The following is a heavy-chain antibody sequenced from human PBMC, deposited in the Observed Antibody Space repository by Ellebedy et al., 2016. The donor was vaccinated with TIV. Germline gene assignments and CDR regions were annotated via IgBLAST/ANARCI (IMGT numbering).Heavy chain of an antibody. CDR3: ARDLYCSGGSCYDWFDP. CDR2: INPNSGST. CDR1: GYTFTGYY. D-gene: IGHD2-15*01. J-gene: IGHJ5*02. V-gene: IGHV1-2*02. Sequence: ASVKVSCKASGYTFTGYYMHWVRQAPGQGLEWMGWINPNSGSTNYAQKFQGRVTMTRDTSISTAYMELSRLRSDDTAVYYCARDLYCSGGSCYDWFDPWGQGTLVTVS.